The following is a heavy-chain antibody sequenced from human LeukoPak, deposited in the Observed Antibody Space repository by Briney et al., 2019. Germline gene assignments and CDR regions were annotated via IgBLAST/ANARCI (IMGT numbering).Heavy chain of an antibody. CDR1: GGSISSSSYY. CDR3: ARHGSYGSGEYYFDY. V-gene: IGHV4-39*01. D-gene: IGHD3-10*01. J-gene: IGHJ4*02. Sequence: SETLSLTCTVSGGSISSSSYYWGWIRQPPGKGLEWIGSIYYSGSTYYNPSLKSRVTISVDTSKNQFSLKLSSVTAADTAVYYCARHGSYGSGEYYFDYWGQGTLVTVSS. CDR2: IYYSGST.